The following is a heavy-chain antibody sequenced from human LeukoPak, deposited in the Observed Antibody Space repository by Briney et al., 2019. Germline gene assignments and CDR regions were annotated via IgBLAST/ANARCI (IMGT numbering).Heavy chain of an antibody. CDR2: INPNSGGT. Sequence: ASVKVSCKASGYTFTSYGISWVRQAPGQGLEWMGWINPNSGGTNYAQKFQGRVTMTRDTSISTAYMELSRLRSDDTAVYYCARDLGWFGEFDNWFDPWGQGTLVTVSS. CDR3: ARDLGWFGEFDNWFDP. CDR1: GYTFTSYG. V-gene: IGHV1-2*02. J-gene: IGHJ5*02. D-gene: IGHD3-10*01.